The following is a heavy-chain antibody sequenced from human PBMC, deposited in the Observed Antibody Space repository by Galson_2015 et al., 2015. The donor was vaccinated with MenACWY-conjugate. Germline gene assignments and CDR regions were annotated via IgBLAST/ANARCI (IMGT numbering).Heavy chain of an antibody. J-gene: IGHJ6*03. CDR3: ASGTMAGTIYPYYYYMDV. Sequence: SVKVSCKASGYTFTSYYMHWVRQAPGQGLEWMGIINPSGGSTSYAQKFQGRVTMTRDTSTSTVYMELSSLRSEDTAVYYCASGTMAGTIYPYYYYMDVWGKGTTVTVSS. CDR2: INPSGGST. CDR1: GYTFTSYY. V-gene: IGHV1-46*03. D-gene: IGHD6-19*01.